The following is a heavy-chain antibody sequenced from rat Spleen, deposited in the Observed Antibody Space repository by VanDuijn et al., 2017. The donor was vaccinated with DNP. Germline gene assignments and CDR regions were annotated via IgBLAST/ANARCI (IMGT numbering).Heavy chain of an antibody. D-gene: IGHD4-3*01. CDR1: GFTFSAYY. Sequence: EVQLVESGGSLVQPGRSLKLSCAASGFTFSAYYMACVRQAPAKGLEWVAYIGSPAYAPYYTDSVKGRFAISRDNAKSTLYLQMNSLRSEDMATYYCVRWNSGHFDYWGQGVMVTVSS. V-gene: IGHV5-22*01. CDR3: VRWNSGHFDY. CDR2: IGSPAYAP. J-gene: IGHJ2*01.